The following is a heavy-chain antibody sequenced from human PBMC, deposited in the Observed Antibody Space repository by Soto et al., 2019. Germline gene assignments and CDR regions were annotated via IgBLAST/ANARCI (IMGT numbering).Heavy chain of an antibody. Sequence: QVQLVQSGAEVKKPGSSVKVSCKASGGTFSSYAISWVRQAPGQGLEWMGGIIPIFGTANFAQKFQGRVKITADESKSTAYLELSSLRSEDTAVYYCARDSVSGYDSGGAFDSWGQGTMVTVSS. D-gene: IGHD5-12*01. J-gene: IGHJ3*02. CDR2: IIPIFGTA. CDR1: GGTFSSYA. V-gene: IGHV1-69*01. CDR3: ARDSVSGYDSGGAFDS.